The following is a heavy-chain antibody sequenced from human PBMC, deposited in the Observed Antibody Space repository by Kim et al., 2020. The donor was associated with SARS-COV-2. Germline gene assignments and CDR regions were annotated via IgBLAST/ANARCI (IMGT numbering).Heavy chain of an antibody. CDR2: INSDGSST. CDR3: ARDIEEWQLLGCFDC. D-gene: IGHD1-26*01. V-gene: IGHV3-74*03. CDR1: GFSFSTFW. Sequence: GGSLRLSCAASGFSFSTFWMHWVRQVPGKGLEWVSRINSDGSSTKYADSVKGRFTISRDNTKNTLYLQMNSLRAEDTAVYYCARDIEEWQLLGCFDCWGQGPLVTVSS. J-gene: IGHJ4*02.